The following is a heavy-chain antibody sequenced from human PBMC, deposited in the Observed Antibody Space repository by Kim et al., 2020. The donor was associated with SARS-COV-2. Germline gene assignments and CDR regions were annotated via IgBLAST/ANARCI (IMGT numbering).Heavy chain of an antibody. Sequence: SETLSLTCTASGGSISSSSYYWGWIRQPPGQGLEWIGSIYYSGSTYYNPSLKSRVTISVDTSKNQFSLKLSSVTAADTAVYYCARFRRTTMLVVVIPVDAFASWGQGTRFTVS. CDR1: GGSISSSSYY. CDR2: IYYSGST. CDR3: ARFRRTTMLVVVIPVDAFAS. V-gene: IGHV4-39*01. J-gene: IGHJ3*02. D-gene: IGHD3-22*01.